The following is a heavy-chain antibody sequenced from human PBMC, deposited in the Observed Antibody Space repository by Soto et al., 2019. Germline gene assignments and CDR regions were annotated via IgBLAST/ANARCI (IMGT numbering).Heavy chain of an antibody. D-gene: IGHD3-9*01. Sequence: QVQLVQSGAEVKKPGASVKVSCKASGYTFTNYGINWVRQAPGQGLEWMGWVTAYNGNANYVQRLQDRVTMTTDTSTNTAYMELRSLRVDDTAVYSCARGEPYFDWFGNGMDVWGQGTTVTVSS. CDR2: VTAYNGNA. J-gene: IGHJ6*02. CDR1: GYTFTNYG. V-gene: IGHV1-18*01. CDR3: ARGEPYFDWFGNGMDV.